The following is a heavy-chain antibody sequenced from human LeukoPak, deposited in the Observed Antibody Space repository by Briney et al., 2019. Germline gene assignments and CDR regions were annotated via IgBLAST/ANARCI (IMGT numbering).Heavy chain of an antibody. CDR1: GGTFSSYA. CDR3: ARGPLPTQYSYGLQGLYWYFDL. V-gene: IGHV1-69*13. Sequence: SVKVSCKASGGTFSSYAISWVRQAPGQGLEWMGGSIPIFGKANYAQKFQGRVTITADESTSTAYMELSSLRSEDTAVYYCARGPLPTQYSYGLQGLYWYFDLWGRGTLVTVSS. D-gene: IGHD5-18*01. J-gene: IGHJ2*01. CDR2: SIPIFGKA.